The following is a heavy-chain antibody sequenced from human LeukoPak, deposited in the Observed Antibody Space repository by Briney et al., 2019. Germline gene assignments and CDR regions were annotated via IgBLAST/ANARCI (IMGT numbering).Heavy chain of an antibody. D-gene: IGHD6-19*01. CDR1: GGSISSSSYY. Sequence: SETLSLTCTVSGGSISSSSYYWGWIRQPPGKGPEWIGSIYYSGSTYYNPSLKSQVTISVDTSKNQFSLKLSSVTAADTAVYYCARVCGFNSGWYPYYYYYYYMDVWGKGTTVTVSS. J-gene: IGHJ6*03. V-gene: IGHV4-39*07. CDR2: IYYSGST. CDR3: ARVCGFNSGWYPYYYYYYYMDV.